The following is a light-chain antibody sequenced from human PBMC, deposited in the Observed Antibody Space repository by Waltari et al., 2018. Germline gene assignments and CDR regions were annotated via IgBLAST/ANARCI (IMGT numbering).Light chain of an antibody. CDR2: QAS. CDR3: HQYNTYST. V-gene: IGKV1-5*03. J-gene: IGKJ1*01. CDR1: QIISSW. Sequence: DIQMTQSPSTLSASVGDRVIITCRASQIISSWLAWYQQKPGKAPELLIYQASSLKSGVPSRFSGSGSGTEFTLTISSLQPDDFATYFCHQYNTYSTFGQGTKVEIK.